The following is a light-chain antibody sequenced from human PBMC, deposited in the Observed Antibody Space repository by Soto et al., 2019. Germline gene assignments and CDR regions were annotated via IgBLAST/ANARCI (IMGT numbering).Light chain of an antibody. CDR2: DAS. CDR1: QSISSW. V-gene: IGKV1-5*01. Sequence: QSPSTLSASVGDRVTITCRASQSISSWLAWYQQKPGKAPKILISDASILENGVPSRFSGTGSGTEFTLTISNLQPDDFATYFCQQYNSFSLITFGQGTRLEIK. J-gene: IGKJ5*01. CDR3: QQYNSFSLIT.